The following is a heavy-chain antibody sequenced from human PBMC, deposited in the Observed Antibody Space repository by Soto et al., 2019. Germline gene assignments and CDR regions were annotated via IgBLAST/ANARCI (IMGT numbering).Heavy chain of an antibody. Sequence: QITLKESGPTLVKPTQTLTLTCTFSGFSLSTSGVGVGWIRQPPGKALEWLALIYWDDDKRYSPSLKSRLTITKDTSKNQVVLTMTHMDPVDTATYYCAHTLIVATISEAWFDPWGQGTLVTVSS. CDR3: AHTLIVATISEAWFDP. CDR2: IYWDDDK. CDR1: GFSLSTSGVG. V-gene: IGHV2-5*02. J-gene: IGHJ5*02. D-gene: IGHD5-12*01.